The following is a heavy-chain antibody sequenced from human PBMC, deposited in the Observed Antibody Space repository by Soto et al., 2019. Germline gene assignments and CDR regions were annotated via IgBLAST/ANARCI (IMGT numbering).Heavy chain of an antibody. J-gene: IGHJ4*02. Sequence: GASLKISCKGSGYSFSIFWIGWVRHMHGKGLEWMGVIYPADSYTRYSPSFEGQVTISADKSFSTVYLQWSSLKASDTAMYYCASLGYDSSEYSFDYWGQGTLVTVSS. V-gene: IGHV5-51*01. CDR2: IYPADSYT. CDR1: GYSFSIFW. CDR3: ASLGYDSSEYSFDY. D-gene: IGHD3-22*01.